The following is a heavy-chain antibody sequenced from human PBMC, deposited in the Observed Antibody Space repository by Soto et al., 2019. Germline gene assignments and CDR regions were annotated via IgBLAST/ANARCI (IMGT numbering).Heavy chain of an antibody. Sequence: LSLTCAVSGGSISSSSYYWGWIRQPPGKGLEWIGSIYYSGSTYYNPSLKSRVTISVDTSKNQFSLKLSSVTAADTAVYYCARLRSGSYYIDYWGQGTLVTVSS. D-gene: IGHD1-26*01. V-gene: IGHV4-39*01. CDR2: IYYSGST. J-gene: IGHJ4*02. CDR3: ARLRSGSYYIDY. CDR1: GGSISSSSYY.